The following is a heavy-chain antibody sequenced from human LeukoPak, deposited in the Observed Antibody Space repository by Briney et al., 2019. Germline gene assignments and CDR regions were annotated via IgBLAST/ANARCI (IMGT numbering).Heavy chain of an antibody. V-gene: IGHV4-59*01. Sequence: SETLSLTCAVYGGSFSGYYWSWIRQPPGKGLEWIGYIYYSGSTNYNPSLKSRVTISVDTSKNQFSLKLSSVTAADRAVYYCARETSQKGAHYMDVWGKGTTVTISS. D-gene: IGHD3-16*01. CDR3: ARETSQKGAHYMDV. CDR1: GGSFSGYY. CDR2: IYYSGST. J-gene: IGHJ6*03.